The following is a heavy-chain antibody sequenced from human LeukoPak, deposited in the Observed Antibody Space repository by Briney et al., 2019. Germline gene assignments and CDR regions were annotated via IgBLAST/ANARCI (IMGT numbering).Heavy chain of an antibody. J-gene: IGHJ4*02. CDR2: ISAYNGNT. D-gene: IGHD6-19*01. CDR1: GYTFTSYG. V-gene: IGHV1-18*01. Sequence: ASVKVSCKASGYTFTSYGISWVRQAPGQGLEWMGWISAYNGNTNYAQKLQGRVTMTTDTSTSTAYMELRSLRSDDTAVYYCARDLGQWLGSLDAPLGYWGQGTLVTVSS. CDR3: ARDLGQWLGSLDAPLGY.